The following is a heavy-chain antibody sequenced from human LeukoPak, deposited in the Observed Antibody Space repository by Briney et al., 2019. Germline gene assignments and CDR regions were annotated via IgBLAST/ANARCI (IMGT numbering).Heavy chain of an antibody. CDR2: INHSGST. V-gene: IGHV4-34*01. D-gene: IGHD3-3*01. CDR3: ARDPYDFWGGPHDY. J-gene: IGHJ4*02. CDR1: GGSFSGYY. Sequence: SETLSLTCAVYGGSFSGYYWSWIRQPPGKGLEWIGEINHSGSTNYNPSLKSRVTISVDTSKNQFSLKLSSVTAADTAVYYCARDPYDFWGGPHDYWGQGTLVTVSS.